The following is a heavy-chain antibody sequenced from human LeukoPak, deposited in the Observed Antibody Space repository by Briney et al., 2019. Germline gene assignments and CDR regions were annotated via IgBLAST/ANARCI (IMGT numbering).Heavy chain of an antibody. D-gene: IGHD5-24*01. Sequence: GGSLRLSCAASGFTFSNYWMHWVRQAPGKGPVWVSRINSDGSRTTYADSVKGRFTTSRDNAQNTLYLQMNSLRAEDTALYYCARDAWMASTPLDYWGQGTLVTVSS. CDR2: INSDGSRT. CDR1: GFTFSNYW. J-gene: IGHJ4*02. V-gene: IGHV3-74*01. CDR3: ARDAWMASTPLDY.